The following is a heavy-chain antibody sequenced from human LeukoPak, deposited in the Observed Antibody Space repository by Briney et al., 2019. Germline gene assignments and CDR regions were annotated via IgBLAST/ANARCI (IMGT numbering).Heavy chain of an antibody. J-gene: IGHJ5*02. CDR1: GYTFTSYG. D-gene: IGHD1-26*01. CDR3: VYSLGSGSYGS. Sequence: ASVKVSCKASGYTFTSYGISWVRQAPGQELEWMGWISTYNGNTNYAQKLQGRVTMTTDTSTSTAYMELRSLRSDDTAVYYCVYSLGSGSYGSWGQGALVTVSS. CDR2: ISTYNGNT. V-gene: IGHV1-18*01.